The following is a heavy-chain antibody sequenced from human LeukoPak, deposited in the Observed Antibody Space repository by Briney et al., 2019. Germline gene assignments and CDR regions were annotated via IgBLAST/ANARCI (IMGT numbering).Heavy chain of an antibody. D-gene: IGHD4-17*01. CDR1: GGTFSSYA. CDR2: IIPIFGTA. J-gene: IGHJ6*02. CDR3: AGNGFTTESYYYYYGMDV. V-gene: IGHV1-69*13. Sequence: ASVKVSCKASGGTFSSYAISWVRQAPGQGLEWMGGIIPIFGTANYAQKFQGRVTITADESTSTAYMELSSLRSEDTAVYYCAGNGFTTESYYYYYGMDVRGQGTTVTVSS.